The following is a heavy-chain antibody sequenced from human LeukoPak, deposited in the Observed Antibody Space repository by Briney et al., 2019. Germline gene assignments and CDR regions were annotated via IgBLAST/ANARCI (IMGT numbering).Heavy chain of an antibody. J-gene: IGHJ6*03. CDR3: ARDGREQLVQDYYYYMDV. D-gene: IGHD6-6*01. V-gene: IGHV3-48*04. CDR1: GFTFSDYG. CDR2: VSGKSRAI. Sequence: GGSLRLSCAASGFTFSDYGINWVRQAPGKGLEWLSFVSGKSRAIYYADSVKGRFTISRDNAKESVYLHMSSLRAEDTAVYYCARDGREQLVQDYYYYMDVWGKGTTVTVSS.